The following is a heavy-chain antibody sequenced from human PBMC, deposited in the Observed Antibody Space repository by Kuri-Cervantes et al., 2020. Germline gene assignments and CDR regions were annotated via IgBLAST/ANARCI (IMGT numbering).Heavy chain of an antibody. Sequence: SGPTLVKPTQTLTLTCTFSGFSLSASVGRVRWIRLRQPPGKALEWLARIDWDDGKFYSTSLKTRLTISKDTSKSQVVLTMTNMDPVDTATYYCSHRSIDYDAFDIWGQGTMVTVSS. J-gene: IGHJ3*02. CDR2: IDWDDGK. CDR1: GFSLSASVGR. D-gene: IGHD2/OR15-2a*01. CDR3: SHRSIDYDAFDI. V-gene: IGHV2-70*12.